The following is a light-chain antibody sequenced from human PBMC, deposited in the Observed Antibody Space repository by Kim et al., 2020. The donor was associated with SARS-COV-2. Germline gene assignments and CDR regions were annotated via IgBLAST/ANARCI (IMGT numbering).Light chain of an antibody. V-gene: IGLV3-1*01. Sequence: SYELTQPTSVSVSPGQTASITCSGDKLGDKYACWYQQKPGQSPVLVIYQDSKRPSGIPERFSGSNSGNTATLTISGTQAMDEADYYCQAWDSSTAFVVFGGGTQLTVL. CDR3: QAWDSSTAFVV. CDR2: QDS. J-gene: IGLJ2*01. CDR1: KLGDKY.